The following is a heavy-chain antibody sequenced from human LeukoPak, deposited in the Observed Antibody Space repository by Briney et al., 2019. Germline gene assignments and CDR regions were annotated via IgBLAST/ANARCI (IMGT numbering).Heavy chain of an antibody. CDR1: GYTVTELS. J-gene: IGHJ4*02. CDR3: ATVDDSSGYYSTYFDY. D-gene: IGHD3-22*01. Sequence: GASVKVSCKVSGYTVTELSMHWVRQAPGKGLEWMGGFDPEDGETIYAQKFQGRVTMTEDTSTDTAYMELSSLRSEDTAVYYCATVDDSSGYYSTYFDYWGQGTLVTVSS. CDR2: FDPEDGET. V-gene: IGHV1-24*01.